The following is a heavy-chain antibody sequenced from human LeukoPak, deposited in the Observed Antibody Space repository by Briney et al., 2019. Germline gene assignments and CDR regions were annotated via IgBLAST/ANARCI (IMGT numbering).Heavy chain of an antibody. Sequence: HSGGSLRLSCAASGFTVSSNYMSWVRQAPGKGLEWVSVIYSGGSTYYADSVKGRFTISRDNSKNTLYLQMNSLRAEDTAVYYCARDLRDFWSGAFDYWGQGTLVTVSS. CDR1: GFTVSSNY. J-gene: IGHJ4*02. V-gene: IGHV3-53*01. D-gene: IGHD3-3*01. CDR3: ARDLRDFWSGAFDY. CDR2: IYSGGST.